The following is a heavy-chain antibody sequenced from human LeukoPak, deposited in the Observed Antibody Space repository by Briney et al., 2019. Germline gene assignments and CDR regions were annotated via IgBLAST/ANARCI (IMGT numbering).Heavy chain of an antibody. Sequence: SQTLSLTCTVSGGSISSGGYYWSWIRQHPGKGLEWIGYIYYSGSTYYNPSLKSRVTISVDTSKNQFSLKLSSVTAADTAVYYCARDSGYEYWYFDLWGRGTLVTISS. D-gene: IGHD5-12*01. J-gene: IGHJ2*01. CDR1: GGSISSGGYY. V-gene: IGHV4-31*03. CDR2: IYYSGST. CDR3: ARDSGYEYWYFDL.